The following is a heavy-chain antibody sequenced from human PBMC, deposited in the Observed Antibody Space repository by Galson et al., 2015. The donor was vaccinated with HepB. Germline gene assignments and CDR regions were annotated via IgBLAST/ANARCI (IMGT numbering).Heavy chain of an antibody. D-gene: IGHD5-24*01. CDR2: IRNRANNYAT. CDR1: GFTFSGSG. V-gene: IGHV3-73*01. CDR3: TTDVYYSTYWSWLDP. J-gene: IGHJ5*02. Sequence: SLRLSCAASGFTFSGSGLHWVHLASGKGLEWVGRIRNRANNYATAYAASVRGRFTVSRDDSKNTAYLQMNSLKPEDTAVYYCTTDVYYSTYWSWLDPWGQGTLVTVSS.